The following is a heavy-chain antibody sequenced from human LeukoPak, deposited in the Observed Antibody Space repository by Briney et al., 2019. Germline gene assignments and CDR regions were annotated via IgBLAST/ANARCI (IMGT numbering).Heavy chain of an antibody. Sequence: SETQSLTCAVYGGSFSGYYWSWIRQPPGKGLEWIGEINHSGSTNYNPSLKSRVTISVDTSKNQFSLKLSSVTAADTAVYYCARGPPSAFDIWGQGTMVTVSS. CDR2: INHSGST. V-gene: IGHV4-34*01. CDR3: ARGPPSAFDI. CDR1: GGSFSGYY. J-gene: IGHJ3*02.